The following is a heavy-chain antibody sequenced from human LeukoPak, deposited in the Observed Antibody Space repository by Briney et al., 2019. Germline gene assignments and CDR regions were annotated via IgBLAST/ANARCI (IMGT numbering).Heavy chain of an antibody. J-gene: IGHJ4*02. D-gene: IGHD5-18*01. CDR1: GFTFSNYG. V-gene: IGHV3-30*02. Sequence: GGSLRLSCAPSGFTFSNYGMHWVRQAPGKGLEWVAFIRYDGSNKYYADSVKGRFTISRDNSKNTLYLQMNSLRAEDTAVYYCAKEGYSYGLLSAQNWGQGTLVTVSS. CDR3: AKEGYSYGLLSAQN. CDR2: IRYDGSNK.